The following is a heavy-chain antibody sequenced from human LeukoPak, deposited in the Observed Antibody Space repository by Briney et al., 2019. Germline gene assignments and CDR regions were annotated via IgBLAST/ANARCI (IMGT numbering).Heavy chain of an antibody. J-gene: IGHJ4*02. D-gene: IGHD3-10*01. CDR2: IIPIFGTA. CDR1: GYTFTSNY. Sequence: SVKVSCKASGYTFTSNYIHWVRQAPGQGLEWMGGIIPIFGTANYAQKFQGRVTITADESTSTAYMELSSLRSEDTAVYYCARESYYGSGSYYNGAKFDYWGQGTLVTVSS. CDR3: ARESYYGSGSYYNGAKFDY. V-gene: IGHV1-69*13.